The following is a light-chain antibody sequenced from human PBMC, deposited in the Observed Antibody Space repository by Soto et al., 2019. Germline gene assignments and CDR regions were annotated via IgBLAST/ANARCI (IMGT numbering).Light chain of an antibody. Sequence: QSVLTQPPSASGSPGQSVTISCTGTKNDIGVYDFVSWYQHHPGKAPRLIIYEVVQRPSGVPDRFSGSKSGNTASLTVSGLQAADEADYSCKSYAGSNNYVFGSGTKVTVL. V-gene: IGLV2-8*01. CDR1: KNDIGVYDF. CDR3: KSYAGSNNYV. J-gene: IGLJ1*01. CDR2: EVV.